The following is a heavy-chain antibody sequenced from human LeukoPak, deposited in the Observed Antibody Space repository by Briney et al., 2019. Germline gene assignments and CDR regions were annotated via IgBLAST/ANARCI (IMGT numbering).Heavy chain of an antibody. D-gene: IGHD3-22*01. CDR1: GFTFSSYS. Sequence: PGGSLRLSCAASGFTFSSYSMNWVRQAPGKGLEWVSYISSSSSTIYYADSVKGRFTISRDNAKNSLYLQMNSLRAEDTAVYYCASDTSSGYYSFDIWGQGTMVTVSS. CDR2: ISSSSSTI. J-gene: IGHJ3*02. CDR3: ASDTSSGYYSFDI. V-gene: IGHV3-48*04.